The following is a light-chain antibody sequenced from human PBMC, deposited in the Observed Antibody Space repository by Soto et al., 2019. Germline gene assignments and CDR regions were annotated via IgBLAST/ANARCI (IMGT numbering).Light chain of an antibody. CDR3: QQRSNWPRT. V-gene: IGKV3D-20*02. Sequence: ILFPQSPGTLCLSTGERATLSCRASQSVSSSYLAWYQPKPGEAPRLLIYDVSNRDTGIPARFSGSGSWTDFTLTISRLQPEDVAVDYCQQRSNWPRTFGQGTKVDIK. CDR1: QSVSSSY. CDR2: DVS. J-gene: IGKJ1*01.